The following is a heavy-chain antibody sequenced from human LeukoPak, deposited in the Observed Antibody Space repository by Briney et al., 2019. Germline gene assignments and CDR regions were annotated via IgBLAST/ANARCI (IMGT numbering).Heavy chain of an antibody. D-gene: IGHD2-2*02. CDR2: IYTSGST. CDR3: AREDYCSSTSCYTHLDY. V-gene: IGHV4-61*02. J-gene: IGHJ4*02. Sequence: PSQTLSLTCTVSGGSISSGSYYWSWIRQPAGKGLEWIGRIYTSGSTNYNPSLKSRVTISVDTSENQFSLKLSSVTAAGTAVYYCAREDYCSSTSCYTHLDYWGQGTLVTVSS. CDR1: GGSISSGSYY.